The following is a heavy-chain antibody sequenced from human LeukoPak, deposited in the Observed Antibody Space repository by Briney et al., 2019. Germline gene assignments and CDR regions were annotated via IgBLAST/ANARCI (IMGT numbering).Heavy chain of an antibody. V-gene: IGHV3-23*01. CDR1: GFTFSSYA. Sequence: PGGSLRLSCAASGFTFSSYAMSWVRQAPGKGLEWVSAISGSGGSTYYADSVKGRFTTSRDNSKNTLYLQMNSLRAEDTAVYYCAKSIQLWFRSTFDYWGQGTLVTVSS. CDR3: AKSIQLWFRSTFDY. J-gene: IGHJ4*02. CDR2: ISGSGGST. D-gene: IGHD5-18*01.